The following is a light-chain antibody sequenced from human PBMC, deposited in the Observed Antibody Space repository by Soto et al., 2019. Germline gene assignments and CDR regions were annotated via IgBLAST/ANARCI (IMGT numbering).Light chain of an antibody. CDR3: QQYNNWPAWT. Sequence: EIVMTQSPATLSVSPGERATLSCRASQSVSSNLAWYQQKPGQAPRLLIYGASTRATGIPARFSGSGSGTEFPLTISSLQSEDFRVYYCQQYNNWPAWTFGQGTKVEIK. J-gene: IGKJ1*01. CDR2: GAS. V-gene: IGKV3-15*01. CDR1: QSVSSN.